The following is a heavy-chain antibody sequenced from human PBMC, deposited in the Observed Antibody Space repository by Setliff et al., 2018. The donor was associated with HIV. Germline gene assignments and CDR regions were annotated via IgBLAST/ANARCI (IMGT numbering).Heavy chain of an antibody. CDR3: ARQSGYTRGWDIFGVVAGSFDI. CDR2: IYYSGNT. CDR1: GGSISSGTYC. D-gene: IGHD3-3*01. Sequence: SQTLSLTCSVSGGSISSGTYCWGWIRQPPGKGLEWIGTIYYSGNTYYRPSLKSRVTISVDTSTNQFSLRLNSVTAADTAVYFCARQSGYTRGWDIFGVVAGSFDIWGQGTMVTVSS. J-gene: IGHJ3*02. V-gene: IGHV4-39*01.